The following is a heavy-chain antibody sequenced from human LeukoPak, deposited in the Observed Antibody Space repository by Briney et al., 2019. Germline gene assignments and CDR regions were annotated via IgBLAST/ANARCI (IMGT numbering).Heavy chain of an antibody. D-gene: IGHD6-19*01. CDR3: ARAPLYSGGSGWSIYYFYAMDV. V-gene: IGHV4-59*01. CDR2: IDNSGST. CDR1: GGSISSSY. J-gene: IGHJ6*02. Sequence: SQTLSLTCTVSGGSISSSYWSWVRQPPGKGLEWIGYIDNSGSTNYNPSLKSRVTISLDTPKSQFSLKLSSVTAADTAVYYCARAPLYSGGSGWSIYYFYAMDVWGQGTTVTVS.